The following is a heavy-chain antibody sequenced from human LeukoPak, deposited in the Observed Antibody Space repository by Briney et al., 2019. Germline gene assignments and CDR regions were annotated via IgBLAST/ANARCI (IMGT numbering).Heavy chain of an antibody. CDR3: ARDQYYYDSSGYYRLDY. Sequence: PSETLSLTCTVSGGSISSSRYYGGWIRQPPGKGLEWIGSLYYSGNTYYNPSLKSRVTISVDTSKNQFSLKLSSVTAADTAVYYCARDQYYYDSSGYYRLDYWGQGTLVTVSS. J-gene: IGHJ4*02. CDR1: GGSISSSRYY. CDR2: LYYSGNT. V-gene: IGHV4-39*07. D-gene: IGHD3-22*01.